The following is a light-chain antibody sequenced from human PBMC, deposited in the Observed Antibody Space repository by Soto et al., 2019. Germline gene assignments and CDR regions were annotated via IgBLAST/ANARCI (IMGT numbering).Light chain of an antibody. CDR1: NSDIGAYDY. CDR3: SSYATSRSVV. J-gene: IGLJ2*01. V-gene: IGLV2-14*01. CDR2: EVT. Sequence: QSALTQPASVSGSPGQSITISCTGTNSDIGAYDYVSWYQQHPGKAPKLMIYEVTDRPSGVSPRFSASKSANTASLTISGLQTEDEAIYYCSSYATSRSVVFGGGTMVTVL.